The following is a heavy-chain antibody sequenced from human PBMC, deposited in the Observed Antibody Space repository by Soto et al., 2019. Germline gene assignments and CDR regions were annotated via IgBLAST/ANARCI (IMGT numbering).Heavy chain of an antibody. Sequence: QVQLVQSGAEVKKPGSSVKVSCKASGGTFSSYTISWVRQAPGQGLEWMGRIIPILGIANYAQKFQGRVTITADKSTSTAYMELSSLRSEDTAVYYCARTPNSYYYDSSGYYEYHWFDPWGQGTLVTVSS. D-gene: IGHD3-22*01. CDR2: IIPILGIA. J-gene: IGHJ5*02. CDR3: ARTPNSYYYDSSGYYEYHWFDP. CDR1: GGTFSSYT. V-gene: IGHV1-69*02.